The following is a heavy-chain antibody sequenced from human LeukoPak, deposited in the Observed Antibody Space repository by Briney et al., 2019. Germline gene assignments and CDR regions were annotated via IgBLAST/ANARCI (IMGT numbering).Heavy chain of an antibody. J-gene: IGHJ4*02. CDR1: GGTFSSYA. CDR3: ARSRSGTVAAYGY. CDR2: ISAYNGNT. D-gene: IGHD6-19*01. Sequence: GASVKVSCKASGGTFSSYAISWVRQAPGQGLEWMGWISAYNGNTNYAQKLQGRVTMTTDTSTSTAYMELRSLRSDDTAVYYCARSRSGTVAAYGYWGQGTLVTVSS. V-gene: IGHV1-18*01.